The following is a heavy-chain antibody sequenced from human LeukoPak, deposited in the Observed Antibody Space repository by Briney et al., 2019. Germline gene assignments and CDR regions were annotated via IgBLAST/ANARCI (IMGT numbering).Heavy chain of an antibody. D-gene: IGHD6-13*01. CDR2: INHSGST. CDR3: ARGSSGCESSSWYSTVAPRTYYFDY. CDR1: GGSFSGYY. J-gene: IGHJ4*02. Sequence: PSETLSLTCAVYGGSFSGYYWSWIRQPPGKGLEWIGEINHSGSTNYNPSLKSRVTISVDTSKNRFSLKLSSVTAADTAVYYCARGSSGCESSSWYSTVAPRTYYFDYWGQGTLVTVSS. V-gene: IGHV4-34*01.